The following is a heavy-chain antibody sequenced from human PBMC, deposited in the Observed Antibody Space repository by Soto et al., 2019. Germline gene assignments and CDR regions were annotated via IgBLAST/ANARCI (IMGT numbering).Heavy chain of an antibody. J-gene: IGHJ4*02. Sequence: DVQLLESGGGLVQPEGSLRLSCAASGFTLSSYAMGWVRQGPGKGLEWVAVVSIGGRTHYADSVRGRFTISRDNSKNTLPLQMNSLTAEDTAVYFCATRRGAGGHCDYWGQGALVTAPS. D-gene: IGHD2-15*01. V-gene: IGHV3-23*01. CDR1: GFTLSSYA. CDR2: VSIGGRT. CDR3: ATRRGAGGHCDY.